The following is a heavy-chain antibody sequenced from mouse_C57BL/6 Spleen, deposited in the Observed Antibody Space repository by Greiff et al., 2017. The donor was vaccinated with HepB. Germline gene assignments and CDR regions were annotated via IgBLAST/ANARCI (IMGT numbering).Heavy chain of an antibody. Sequence: DVQLVESGGGLVKPGGSLKLSCAASGFTFSSYAMSWVRQTPEKRLEWVATISDGGSYTYYPDNVKGRFTISRDNAKNNLYLQMSHLKSEDTAMYYCARDQKFFFDYWGQGTTLTVSS. D-gene: IGHD1-3*01. V-gene: IGHV5-4*01. J-gene: IGHJ2*01. CDR1: GFTFSSYA. CDR3: ARDQKFFFDY. CDR2: ISDGGSYT.